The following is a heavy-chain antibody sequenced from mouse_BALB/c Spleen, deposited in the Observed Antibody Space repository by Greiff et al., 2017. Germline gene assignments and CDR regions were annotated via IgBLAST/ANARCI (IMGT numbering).Heavy chain of an antibody. D-gene: IGHD2-10*01. Sequence: ESGPGLVKPSQSLSLTCSVTGYSITSGYYWNWIRQFPGNKLEWMGYISYDGSNNYNPSLKNRISITRDTSKNQFFLKLNSVTTEDTATYYCAPYYGNYGYYAMDYWGQGTSVTVSS. CDR3: APYYGNYGYYAMDY. J-gene: IGHJ4*01. V-gene: IGHV3-6*02. CDR2: ISYDGSN. CDR1: GYSITSGYY.